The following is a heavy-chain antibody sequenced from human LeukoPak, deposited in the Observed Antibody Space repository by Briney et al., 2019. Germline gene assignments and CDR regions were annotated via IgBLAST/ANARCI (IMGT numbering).Heavy chain of an antibody. V-gene: IGHV1-18*01. Sequence: ASVEVSCKASGYTFTSYGISWVRQAPGQGLEWMGWISAYNGNTNYAQKLQGRVTMTTDTSTSTAYMELRSLRSDDTAVYYCARDSDATYYYDSSGLLDYWGQGTLVTVSS. J-gene: IGHJ4*02. CDR3: ARDSDATYYYDSSGLLDY. CDR2: ISAYNGNT. D-gene: IGHD3-22*01. CDR1: GYTFTSYG.